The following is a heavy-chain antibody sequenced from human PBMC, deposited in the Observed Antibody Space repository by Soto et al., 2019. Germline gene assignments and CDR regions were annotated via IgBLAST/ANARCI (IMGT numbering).Heavy chain of an antibody. CDR2: IYYSGST. V-gene: IGHV4-31*03. Sequence: SETLSLTFNVSGGSISSGGYYWSWIRQHPWKGLEWIWYIYYSGSTYYNPSLKSRVTISVDTSKNQFSLKLSSVTAEDTAVYYCARSPDKWTNWFDPWGQGTLVTVYS. CDR3: ARSPDKWTNWFDP. D-gene: IGHD2-8*01. J-gene: IGHJ5*02. CDR1: GGSISSGGYY.